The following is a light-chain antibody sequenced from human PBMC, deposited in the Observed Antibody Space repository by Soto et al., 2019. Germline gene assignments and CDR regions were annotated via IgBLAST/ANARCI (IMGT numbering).Light chain of an antibody. J-gene: IGKJ5*01. CDR1: QSIRSN. CDR3: QQYNNWPPFT. Sequence: EIVMTQSPATLSVSPGERATLSCRASQSIRSNLGWYQQKPGQAPRLLIYGASTRATGVPARFSGSGSGTEFTLTISSLQSEDSAVYYWQQYNNWPPFTFGQGTRLEIK. V-gene: IGKV3-15*01. CDR2: GAS.